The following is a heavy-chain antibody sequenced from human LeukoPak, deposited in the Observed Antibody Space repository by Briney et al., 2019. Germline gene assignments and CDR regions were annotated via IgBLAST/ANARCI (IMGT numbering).Heavy chain of an antibody. D-gene: IGHD4-17*01. CDR2: ISYDGSNK. CDR3: ANDDYGDYVSLDY. CDR1: GFTFSSYG. Sequence: GGSLRLPCAASGFTFSSYGMHWVRQAPGKGLEWVAVISYDGSNKYYADSVKGRFTISRDSSKNTLYLQMNSLRAEDTAVYYCANDDYGDYVSLDYWGQGTLVTVSS. J-gene: IGHJ4*02. V-gene: IGHV3-30*18.